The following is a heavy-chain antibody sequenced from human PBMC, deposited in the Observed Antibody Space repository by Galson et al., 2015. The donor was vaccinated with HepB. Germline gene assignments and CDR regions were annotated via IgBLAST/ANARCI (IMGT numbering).Heavy chain of an antibody. J-gene: IGHJ2*01. D-gene: IGHD5-18*01. V-gene: IGHV3-23*01. Sequence: SLRLSCAASGFTFSSYAMSWVRQAPGKGLEWVSAISGSGGSTYYADSVKGRFTISRDNSKNTLYLQMNSLRAEDTAVYYCAKDQYSYSYGLADWYFDLWGRGTLVTVSS. CDR1: GFTFSSYA. CDR3: AKDQYSYSYGLADWYFDL. CDR2: ISGSGGST.